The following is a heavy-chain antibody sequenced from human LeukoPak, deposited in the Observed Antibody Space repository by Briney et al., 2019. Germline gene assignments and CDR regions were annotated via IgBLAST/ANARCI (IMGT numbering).Heavy chain of an antibody. CDR1: GGSISSSNW. CDR2: IYHSGST. J-gene: IGHJ4*02. V-gene: IGHV4-4*02. CDR3: ASVGLNTYKSSDY. Sequence: SETLSLTCAVSGGSISSSNWWSWVRQPPGKGLEWIGEIYHSGSTNYNPSLKSRVTISVDKSKNQFSLKLSSVTAADTAVYYCASVGLNTYKSSDYWGQGTLVTVSS. D-gene: IGHD1-1*01.